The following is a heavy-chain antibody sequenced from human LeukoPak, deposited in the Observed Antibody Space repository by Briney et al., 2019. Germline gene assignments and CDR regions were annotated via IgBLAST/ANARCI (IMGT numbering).Heavy chain of an antibody. V-gene: IGHV1-18*01. CDR2: ISAYNGDT. CDR3: ARERVRYYDSSGYLAY. D-gene: IGHD3-22*01. Sequence: ASVKVSCKASGYTFTDYAISWVRQAPGQGLEWMGWISAYNGDTMYAQNIQGRVTMTTDTSTNTAYMELGSLRSDDTAVYYCARERVRYYDSSGYLAYWGQGTLVTDYS. J-gene: IGHJ4*02. CDR1: GYTFTDYA.